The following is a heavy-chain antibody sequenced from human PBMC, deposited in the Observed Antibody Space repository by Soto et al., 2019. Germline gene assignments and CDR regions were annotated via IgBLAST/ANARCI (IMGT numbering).Heavy chain of an antibody. J-gene: IGHJ5*02. CDR2: IYSGGST. CDR3: ARFLGYCSSTSCYDNWFDP. Sequence: GGSLRLSCAASGFTVSSNYMSWVRQAPGKGLEWVSVIYSGGSTYYADSVKGRFTISRHNSKNTLYLQMNSLRAEDTAVYYCARFLGYCSSTSCYDNWFDPWGQGTLVTVSS. V-gene: IGHV3-53*04. D-gene: IGHD2-2*01. CDR1: GFTVSSNY.